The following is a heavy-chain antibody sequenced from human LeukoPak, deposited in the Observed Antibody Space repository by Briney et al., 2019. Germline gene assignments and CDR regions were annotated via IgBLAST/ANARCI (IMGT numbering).Heavy chain of an antibody. V-gene: IGHV1-18*01. J-gene: IGHJ4*02. CDR1: GYTFISYG. CDR2: ISAYNGNT. D-gene: IGHD3-22*01. CDR3: ARLDYYDSSGYYNTGAFDY. Sequence: ASVKVSCKASGYTFISYGISWVRQAPGQGFEWMGWISAYNGNTNYAQKLQGRVTMTTDTSTSTAYMELRSLRSDDTAVYYCARLDYYDSSGYYNTGAFDYWGQGTLVTVSS.